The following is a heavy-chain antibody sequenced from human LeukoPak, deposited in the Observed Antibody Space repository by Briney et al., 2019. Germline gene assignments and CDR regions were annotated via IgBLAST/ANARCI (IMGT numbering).Heavy chain of an antibody. Sequence: ASVKVSCKASGYTFTDYYMHWVRQAPGQGLEWMGWINPNSGGTNYTQKFQGRVTMTRDTSISTAYMELSRLRSDDTAVYYCARASYYYDSSGYPGYYFDYWGQGTLVTVSS. CDR3: ARASYYYDSSGYPGYYFDY. CDR1: GYTFTDYY. J-gene: IGHJ4*02. D-gene: IGHD3-22*01. V-gene: IGHV1-2*02. CDR2: INPNSGGT.